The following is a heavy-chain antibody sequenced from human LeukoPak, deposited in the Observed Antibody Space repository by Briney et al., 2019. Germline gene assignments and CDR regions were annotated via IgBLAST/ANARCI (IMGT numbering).Heavy chain of an antibody. CDR3: ARDRSVTGTVDY. D-gene: IGHD6-19*01. J-gene: IGHJ4*02. Sequence: GGSLRLSCAASGFSFSSYSMNWVRQAPGKGLEWVSSISSSSTFISYADSVEGRFTISRDNAKNSLYLQMNSLTAEDTAVYYCARDRSVTGTVDYWGQGT. CDR2: ISSSSTFI. CDR1: GFSFSSYS. V-gene: IGHV3-21*01.